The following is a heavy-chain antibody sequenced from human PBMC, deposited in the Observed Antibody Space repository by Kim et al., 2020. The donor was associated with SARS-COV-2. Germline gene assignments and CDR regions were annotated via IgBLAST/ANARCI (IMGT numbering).Heavy chain of an antibody. Sequence: SETLSLTCTVSGGSISSGGYYWSWIRQHPGKGREWIGYIYYSGSTYYNPSLKSRVTISVDTSKNQFSLKLSSVTAADTAVYYCARSEPQLAIDYWGQGTLVTVSS. J-gene: IGHJ4*02. V-gene: IGHV4-31*03. CDR3: ARSEPQLAIDY. CDR2: IYYSGST. CDR1: GGSISSGGYY. D-gene: IGHD6-13*01.